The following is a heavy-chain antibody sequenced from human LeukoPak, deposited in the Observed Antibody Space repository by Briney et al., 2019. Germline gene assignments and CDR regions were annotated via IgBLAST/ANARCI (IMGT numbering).Heavy chain of an antibody. CDR1: GVSIKTGFS. CDR3: ARFDFVWGTDGVPGMDAFDI. Sequence: SETLSLTCVVSGVSIKTGFSWDWIRQPPGKGLEWIGSIHHSGITNYNPSLKSRVIISRDTSNNVVSLKLNSVTASVTAVYHCARFDFVWGTDGVPGMDAFDIWGQGRKVTVSS. D-gene: IGHD3-16*01. CDR2: IHHSGIT. V-gene: IGHV4-38-2*01. J-gene: IGHJ3*02.